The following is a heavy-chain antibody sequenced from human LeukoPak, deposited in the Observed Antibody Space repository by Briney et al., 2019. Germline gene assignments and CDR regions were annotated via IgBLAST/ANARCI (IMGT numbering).Heavy chain of an antibody. CDR2: IYYSGST. D-gene: IGHD1-14*01. CDR1: GASISSSTDY. J-gene: IGHJ5*02. Sequence: SETLSLTCTVSGASISSSTDYWGWIRQPPGKGLEWITNIYYSGSTYYNPSLKSRVTISVDTSKNQFSLKLSSVTAADTAVYYCAGLIRPGWFDPWGQGTLVTVSS. V-gene: IGHV4-39*01. CDR3: AGLIRPGWFDP.